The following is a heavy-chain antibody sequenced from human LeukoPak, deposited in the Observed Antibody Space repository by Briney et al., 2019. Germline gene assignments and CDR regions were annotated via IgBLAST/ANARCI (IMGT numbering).Heavy chain of an antibody. D-gene: IGHD3/OR15-3a*01. CDR3: ARSMIYHCFDY. J-gene: IGHJ4*02. CDR1: GFTSSTSW. CDR2: LNQDGGEK. Sequence: GSLRLSCGASGFTSSTSWMIWVRQAPGKGLEWVANLNQDGGEKYYVDSVKGRFTISRDNGRNSLYLQMNSLRAEDTAIYYCARSMIYHCFDYWGQGTLVTVSS. V-gene: IGHV3-7*01.